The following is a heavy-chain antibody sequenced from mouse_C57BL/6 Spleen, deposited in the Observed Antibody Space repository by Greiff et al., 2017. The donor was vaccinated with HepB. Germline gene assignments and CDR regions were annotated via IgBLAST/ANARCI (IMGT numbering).Heavy chain of an antibody. D-gene: IGHD2-12*01. CDR2: ISSGSSTI. CDR1: GFTFSDYG. V-gene: IGHV5-17*01. J-gene: IGHJ2*01. Sequence: EVHLVESGGGLVKPGGSLKLSCAASGFTFSDYGVHWVRQAPEKGLEWVAYISSGSSTIYYADTVKGRFTISRDNAKNTLFLQMTSLRSEDTAMYYCARESYGYFDYWGQGTTLTVSS. CDR3: ARESYGYFDY.